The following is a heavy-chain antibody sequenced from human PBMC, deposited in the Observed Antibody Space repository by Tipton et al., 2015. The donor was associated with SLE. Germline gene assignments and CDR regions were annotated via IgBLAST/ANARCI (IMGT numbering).Heavy chain of an antibody. J-gene: IGHJ4*02. D-gene: IGHD3-3*01. CDR3: TRGSGRYEY. CDR1: GFRFGDFA. Sequence: SLRLSCTTSGFRFGDFALTWVRQPPGKGLEWVGYIRAKAYGGTPEYAPSVRGRFTVSRDDSKGVAYLQMNSLKIEDTAVYYCTRGSGRYEYWGQGTLVIVSS. CDR2: IRAKAYGGTP. V-gene: IGHV3-49*04.